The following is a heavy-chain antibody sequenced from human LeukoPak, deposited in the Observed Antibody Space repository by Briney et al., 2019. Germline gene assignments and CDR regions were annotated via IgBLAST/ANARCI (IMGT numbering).Heavy chain of an antibody. CDR1: GFTVITND. Sequence: GGSLRLSCAASGFTVITNDMTWVRQAPGKGLEWVSVLYSDGNTKYADSVQGRFTISRDNSKNTLYLEMNSLSPDDTAVYYCARGPYCSGGTCYSQYFDYWGQGTLVTVSS. D-gene: IGHD2-15*01. J-gene: IGHJ4*02. CDR3: ARGPYCSGGTCYSQYFDY. CDR2: LYSDGNT. V-gene: IGHV3-53*01.